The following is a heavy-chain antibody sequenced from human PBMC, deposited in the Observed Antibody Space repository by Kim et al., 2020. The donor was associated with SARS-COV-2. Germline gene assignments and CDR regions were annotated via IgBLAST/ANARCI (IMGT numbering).Heavy chain of an antibody. Sequence: SETLSLTCTVSGGSISSYYWSWIRQPPGKGLEWIGYIYYSGSTNYNPSLKSRVTISVDTSKNQFSLKLSSVTAADTAVYYCARGGTMIVPDYWGHGTLVTVSS. V-gene: IGHV4-59*01. D-gene: IGHD3-22*01. CDR1: GGSISSYY. J-gene: IGHJ4*01. CDR2: IYYSGST. CDR3: ARGGTMIVPDY.